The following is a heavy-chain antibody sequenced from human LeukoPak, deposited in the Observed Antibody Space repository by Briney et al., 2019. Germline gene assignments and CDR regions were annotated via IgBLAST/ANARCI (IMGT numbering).Heavy chain of an antibody. CDR2: ISGSGGST. D-gene: IGHD3-16*01. CDR1: GFTFSSYA. CDR3: TCNLGTSSNPKTDV. J-gene: IGHJ6*04. V-gene: IGHV3-23*01. Sequence: PGGSLRLSCAASGFTFSSYAMSWVRQAPGKGLEWVSAISGSGGSTYYADSVKGRFTISRDNSKNTAYLQMNSLKTEDTAVYYCTCNLGTSSNPKTDVWGKGTTVTVSS.